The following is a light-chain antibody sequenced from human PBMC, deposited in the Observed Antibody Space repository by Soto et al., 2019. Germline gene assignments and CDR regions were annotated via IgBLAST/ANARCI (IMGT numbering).Light chain of an antibody. CDR3: QQDKSSSLT. Sequence: DIQMTQSPSSLSASVGDRVTISCRASQSISYFLNWYQQKPGKAPKLLIYGASSLQSGVPSRFRGSGSGTEFTLTISSLQPDDFAPYDCQQDKSSSLTFGGGTKVEIK. V-gene: IGKV1-39*01. CDR1: QSISYF. J-gene: IGKJ4*01. CDR2: GAS.